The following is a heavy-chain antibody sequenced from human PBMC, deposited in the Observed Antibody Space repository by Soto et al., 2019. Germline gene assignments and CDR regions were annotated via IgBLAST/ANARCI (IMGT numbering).Heavy chain of an antibody. D-gene: IGHD3-10*01. Sequence: GGSLRLSCSASGFTFISYAMHWALQAPGKGLEYVSSISTNGGSTHYADSVKGRFTISRDNSKNTLYLQMSSLRAEDTAVFFCARENGSGSYYNVMDVWGQGTTVTVSS. CDR1: GFTFISYA. CDR3: ARENGSGSYYNVMDV. J-gene: IGHJ6*02. V-gene: IGHV3-64*04. CDR2: ISTNGGST.